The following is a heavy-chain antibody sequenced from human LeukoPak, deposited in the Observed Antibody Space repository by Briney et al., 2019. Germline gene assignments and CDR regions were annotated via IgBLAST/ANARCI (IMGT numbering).Heavy chain of an antibody. J-gene: IGHJ3*02. V-gene: IGHV1-2*02. CDR1: GYTFTGYY. CDR3: ASQGWFGELSSAFDI. D-gene: IGHD3-10*01. CDR2: INPNSGGT. Sequence: ASVKVSCKAPGYTFTGYYMHWVRQAPGQGLEWMGWINPNSGGTNYAQKFQGRVTMTRDTSISTAYMELSRLRSDDTAVYYCASQGWFGELSSAFDIWGQGTMVTVSS.